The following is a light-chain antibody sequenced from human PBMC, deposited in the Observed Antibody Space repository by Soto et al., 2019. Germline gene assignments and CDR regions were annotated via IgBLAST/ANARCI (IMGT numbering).Light chain of an antibody. V-gene: IGKV1-39*01. CDR3: QQSYSTPPT. CDR2: TSS. Sequence: DIQMTQSPSSLSASVGDRVTITCRTSQPISDYLNWYQQKPGKAPSLLIYTSSNLQTGVPSRFSGSGSGTHFTLTINSLQPEDFATYYCQQSYSTPPTFGGGTKVDIK. CDR1: QPISDY. J-gene: IGKJ4*01.